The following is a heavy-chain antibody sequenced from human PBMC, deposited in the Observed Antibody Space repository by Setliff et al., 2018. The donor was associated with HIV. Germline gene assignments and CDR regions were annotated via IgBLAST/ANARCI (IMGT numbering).Heavy chain of an antibody. CDR3: AREERIAAAGA. J-gene: IGHJ5*02. V-gene: IGHV3-7*05. D-gene: IGHD6-13*01. CDR2: IKDDGRDK. Sequence: GGSLRLSCVASGFTFRSYWMSWVRQAPGKRPEWVANIKDDGRDKFYLDSVKGRFTISRDNAKNSLYLQMNSLRAEDAAVYYCAREERIAAAGAWGQGTLVTVSS. CDR1: GFTFRSYW.